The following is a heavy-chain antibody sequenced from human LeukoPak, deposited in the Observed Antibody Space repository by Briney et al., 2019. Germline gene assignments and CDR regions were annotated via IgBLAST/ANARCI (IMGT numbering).Heavy chain of an antibody. CDR3: AHRAGYCSGGSCYGDWFDP. CDR2: IYWDDDK. J-gene: IGHJ5*02. V-gene: IGHV2-5*02. D-gene: IGHD2-15*01. CDR1: GFSLSTSGVG. Sequence: SGPTLVNPTQTLTLTCTFSGFSLSTSGVGVGWIRQPPGKALEWLALIYWDDDKRYSPSLKSRLTTTKDTSKNQVVLTMTNMDPVDTATYYCAHRAGYCSGGSCYGDWFDPWGQGTQVTVSS.